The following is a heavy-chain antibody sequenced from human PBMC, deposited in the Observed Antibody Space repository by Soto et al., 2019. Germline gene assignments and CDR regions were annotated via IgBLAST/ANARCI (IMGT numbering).Heavy chain of an antibody. Sequence: GGSLRLSCAASGFTFRSFAMAWVRQAAGKGLEWVSTITLSGATVYADSVKGRFIISRDNSKNTLYLQMHSLTVEDTGVYYCGKEPEVPGRGLAYWGQGSLVTVSS. D-gene: IGHD2-21*01. CDR1: GFTFRSFA. V-gene: IGHV3-23*01. J-gene: IGHJ4*02. CDR2: ITLSGAT. CDR3: GKEPEVPGRGLAY.